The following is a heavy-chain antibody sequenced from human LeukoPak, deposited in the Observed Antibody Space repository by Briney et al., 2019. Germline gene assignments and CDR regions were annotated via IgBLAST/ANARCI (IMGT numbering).Heavy chain of an antibody. V-gene: IGHV3-53*01. J-gene: IGHJ4*02. CDR3: ARARDTAMELPRYFDY. CDR2: IYTSGLT. D-gene: IGHD5-18*01. Sequence: PGGSLRLSCAASDFTVSFNYMTWVRQAPGKGLEWVSIIYTSGLTYYADSVKGRFTISRDNSKNTLFLHMSSLRVDDTAVYYCARARDTAMELPRYFDYWGQGTLVTVSS. CDR1: DFTVSFNY.